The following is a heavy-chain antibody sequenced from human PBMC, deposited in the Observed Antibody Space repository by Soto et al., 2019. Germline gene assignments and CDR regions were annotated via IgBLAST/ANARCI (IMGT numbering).Heavy chain of an antibody. D-gene: IGHD3-22*01. J-gene: IGHJ6*02. CDR3: ARVVDYCDPYYYYGMDV. Sequence: EVQLVESGGGLVKPGGSLRLSCAASGFTFSSYSMNWVRQAPGKGLEWVSSISCTTSYIYYADSVKGRFTISRDNAKNALDMQMNSPRAEDTAVYYCARVVDYCDPYYYYGMDVWGQGTTVTVSS. CDR2: ISCTTSYI. V-gene: IGHV3-21*01. CDR1: GFTFSSYS.